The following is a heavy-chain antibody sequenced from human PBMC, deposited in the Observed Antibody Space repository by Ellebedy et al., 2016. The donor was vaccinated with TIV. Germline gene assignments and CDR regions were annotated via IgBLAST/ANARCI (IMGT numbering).Heavy chain of an antibody. Sequence: GESLKISCEGSGYSFPDYWIAWVRQMPGKGLEWMGRIDPSDSYTNYSPSFQDHVTISTDKSINTAYLQWSSLQSSDTATYYCATAGAVRSHLPQIDQWGQGTVVTVSS. D-gene: IGHD6-25*01. CDR1: GYSFPDYW. V-gene: IGHV5-10-1*01. CDR2: IDPSDSYT. CDR3: ATAGAVRSHLPQIDQ. J-gene: IGHJ4*02.